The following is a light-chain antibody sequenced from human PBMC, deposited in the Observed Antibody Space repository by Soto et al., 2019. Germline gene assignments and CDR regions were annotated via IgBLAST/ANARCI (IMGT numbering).Light chain of an antibody. Sequence: EIVMTQSPATLSVSPGERATLSCRASQSVSRNLAWYQQKPGQAPRLLIFGASTRAAGFPDRFSGSGSGTDFTLTISRLEPEDFAVYYCQQYGSSPRTFGQGTKVDI. CDR3: QQYGSSPRT. J-gene: IGKJ1*01. V-gene: IGKV3-20*01. CDR1: QSVSRN. CDR2: GAS.